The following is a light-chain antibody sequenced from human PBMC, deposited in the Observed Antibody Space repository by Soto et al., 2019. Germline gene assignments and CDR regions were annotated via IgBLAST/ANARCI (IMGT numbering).Light chain of an antibody. V-gene: IGKV1-39*01. CDR2: TAS. Sequence: DIQMTQSPSSLSASVGDRVTITCRASRNINNYVHWYQQKPGKAPDLLIYTASNLQKGVPSRFSGSGSGTDFTLTISGLQPEDLATYYCHQSFSSPQTFGQGTKLEI. CDR1: RNINNY. CDR3: HQSFSSPQT. J-gene: IGKJ2*01.